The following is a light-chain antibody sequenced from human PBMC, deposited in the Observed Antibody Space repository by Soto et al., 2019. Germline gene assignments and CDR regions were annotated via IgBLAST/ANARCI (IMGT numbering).Light chain of an antibody. J-gene: IGKJ1*01. V-gene: IGKV1-5*01. CDR2: DAS. CDR3: QQYNSYSST. CDR1: QSISSW. Sequence: DIQMTQSPSTLSASVGDRVTITCRASQSISSWLAWYQQKPGKAPKLLIYDASSLESGVPSRFSGSGSGTEFALTISSLQPDDFATYYCQQYNSYSSTFGQGTKV.